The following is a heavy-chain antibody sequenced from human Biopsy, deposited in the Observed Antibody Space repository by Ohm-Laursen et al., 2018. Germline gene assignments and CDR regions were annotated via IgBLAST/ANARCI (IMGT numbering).Heavy chain of an antibody. D-gene: IGHD3-3*01. J-gene: IGHJ4*02. V-gene: IGHV1-69*10. Sequence: VKISCKVSGGTFSNYAISWVRQAPGEGLEWLGGIIAVSGLVNYAPKFQGRVSITADKSTTTAYMELSNLKSEDTAVYYCATPFQYYDSWGGYPPFDHWGQGTLVTVSS. CDR3: ATPFQYYDSWGGYPPFDH. CDR2: IIAVSGLV. CDR1: GGTFSNYA.